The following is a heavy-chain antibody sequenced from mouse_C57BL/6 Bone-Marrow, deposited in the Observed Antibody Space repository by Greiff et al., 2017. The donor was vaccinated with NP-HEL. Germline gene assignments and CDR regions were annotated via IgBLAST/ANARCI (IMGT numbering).Heavy chain of an antibody. Sequence: EVHLVESGGGLVKPGGSLKLSCAASGFTFSDYGMHWVRQAPEKGLEWVAYISSGSSTIYYADTVKGRFTISRDNAKNTLFLQMTSLRSEDTAMYYCARGKTTVRGDYFDYWGQGTTLTVSS. CDR3: ARGKTTVRGDYFDY. D-gene: IGHD1-1*01. CDR2: ISSGSSTI. V-gene: IGHV5-17*01. CDR1: GFTFSDYG. J-gene: IGHJ2*01.